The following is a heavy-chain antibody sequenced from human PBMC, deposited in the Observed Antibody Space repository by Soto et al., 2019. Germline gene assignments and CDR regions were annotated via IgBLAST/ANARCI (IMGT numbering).Heavy chain of an antibody. CDR3: ARGGGWYDNDFDI. CDR1: GDSDSSGSYY. CDR2: IYYSGST. J-gene: IGHJ3*02. D-gene: IGHD2-15*01. V-gene: IGHV4-61*01. Sequence: PSENLSITCTVSGDSDSSGSYYWSWIRQPPGKGLEWIGYIYYSGSTNYNPSLKSRVTISVHTSKNQFSLKLSSVTAADTAFYYCARGGGWYDNDFDIWGQGKMVT.